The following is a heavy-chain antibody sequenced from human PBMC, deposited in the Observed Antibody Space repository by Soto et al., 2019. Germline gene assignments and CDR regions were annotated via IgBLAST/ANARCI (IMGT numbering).Heavy chain of an antibody. CDR2: IWYDGSNK. CDR3: ARESYYDILTGPGGFDP. J-gene: IGHJ5*02. V-gene: IGHV3-33*01. D-gene: IGHD3-9*01. Sequence: GGSLRLSCAASGFTFSSYGMHWVRQAPGKGLEWVAVIWYDGSNKYYADSVKGRFTISRDNSKNTLYLQMNSLRDEDTAVYYCARESYYDILTGPGGFDPWGQGTLVTVSS. CDR1: GFTFSSYG.